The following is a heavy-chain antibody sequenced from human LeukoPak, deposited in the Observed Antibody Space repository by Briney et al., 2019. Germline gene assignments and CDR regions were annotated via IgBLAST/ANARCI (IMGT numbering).Heavy chain of an antibody. Sequence: ASVKVSCKASGYTFTSYGISWVRQAPGQGLEWMGIINPSGGSTSYAQKFQGRVTMTRDTSTSTVYMELSSLRSEDTAVYYCARESSIEMATTIDYWGQGTLVTVSS. CDR1: GYTFTSYG. CDR2: INPSGGST. J-gene: IGHJ4*02. D-gene: IGHD5-24*01. V-gene: IGHV1-46*01. CDR3: ARESSIEMATTIDY.